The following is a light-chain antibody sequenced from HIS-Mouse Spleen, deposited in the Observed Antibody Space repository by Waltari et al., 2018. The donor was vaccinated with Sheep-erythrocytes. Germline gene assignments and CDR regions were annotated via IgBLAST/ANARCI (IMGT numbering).Light chain of an antibody. CDR2: GKN. Sequence: SSELTQDPAVSVALGQTVRITCQGDSLRSYYASWYQQKPGQAPLLVIYGKNNRPSGIPDRLSGSRSGNTASLTITGAQAEDEADYYCNSRDSSGNHLLVFGGGSKLTVL. J-gene: IGLJ2*01. CDR3: NSRDSSGNHLLV. CDR1: SLRSYY. V-gene: IGLV3-19*01.